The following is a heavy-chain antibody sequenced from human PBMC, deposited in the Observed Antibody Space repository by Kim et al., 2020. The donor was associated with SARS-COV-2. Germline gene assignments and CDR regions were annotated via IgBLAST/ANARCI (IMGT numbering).Heavy chain of an antibody. CDR1: GFTFRTYW. CDR3: ARGPEGGSGADY. J-gene: IGHJ4*02. CDR2: INQDGNDN. Sequence: GGSLRLSCATSGFTFRTYWMSWVRQAPGKGLEWLANINQDGNDNHYVDSVKGRFTISRDNAKSSLYLQMDSLRAEDTALYYRARGPEGGSGADYWGQGT. D-gene: IGHD3-16*01. V-gene: IGHV3-7*01.